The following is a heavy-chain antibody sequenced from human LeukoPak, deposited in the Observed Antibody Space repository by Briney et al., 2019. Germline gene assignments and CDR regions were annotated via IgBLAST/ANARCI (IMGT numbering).Heavy chain of an antibody. CDR2: ISYDGDNE. Sequence: PGGSLRLSCAASGFTFSGSAMHWVRQAPGKGLEWVAIISYDGDNEHYADSVKGRFTISRDNSQNTLFLQMNSLRPEDTAVYYCARDRFYFRGYTSGGPLHYFDYWGQGTLVTVSS. J-gene: IGHJ4*02. CDR1: GFTFSGSA. CDR3: ARDRFYFRGYTSGGPLHYFDY. V-gene: IGHV3-30-3*01. D-gene: IGHD2/OR15-2a*01.